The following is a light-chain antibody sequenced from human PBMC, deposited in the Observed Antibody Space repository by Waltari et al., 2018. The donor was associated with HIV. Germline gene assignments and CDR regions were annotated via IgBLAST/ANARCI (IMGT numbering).Light chain of an antibody. V-gene: IGLV2-11*01. CDR1: SSDVGGYNY. CDR2: DVT. J-gene: IGLJ2*01. Sequence: QSALTQPRSVSGSPGQSVTISCTGTSSDVGGYNYVSWYQQHPGKAPKLMIYDVTKRPSGFPDRFSGSKSGNTASLTISGLQAEDEADYYCCSYAGIYTFLFGGGTKLTVL. CDR3: CSYAGIYTFL.